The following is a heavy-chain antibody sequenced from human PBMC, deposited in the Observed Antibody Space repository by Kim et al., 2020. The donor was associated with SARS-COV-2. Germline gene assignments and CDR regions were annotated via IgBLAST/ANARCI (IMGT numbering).Heavy chain of an antibody. J-gene: IGHJ6*02. CDR2: IYSGGST. D-gene: IGHD3-22*01. V-gene: IGHV3-66*01. Sequence: GGSLRLSCAASGFTVSSNYMSWVRQAPGKGLEWVSVIYSGGSTYYADSVMGRFTISSDNSKNTLYLQMNSLRAEDTAVYYCARDYYDSSGYSCVGERVYYYYCGMDVWGQGTTVTVSS. CDR3: ARDYYDSSGYSCVGERVYYYYCGMDV. CDR1: GFTVSSNY.